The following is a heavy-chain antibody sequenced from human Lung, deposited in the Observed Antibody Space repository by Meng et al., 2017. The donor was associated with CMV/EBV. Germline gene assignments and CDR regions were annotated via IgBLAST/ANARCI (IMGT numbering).Heavy chain of an antibody. CDR1: GGSNSSSNW. CDR2: IYHSGST. V-gene: IGHV4-4*01. Sequence: QGQLQASGPGLVKPSGTLSLTCAVSGGSNSSSNWWSWVRQPPGKGLEWIGEIYHSGSTNYNPSIKSRVTISVDKSKNQFSLNLSSVTAADTAVYCCARVGQWLPIDYWGQGTLVTVSS. J-gene: IGHJ4*02. D-gene: IGHD6-19*01. CDR3: ARVGQWLPIDY.